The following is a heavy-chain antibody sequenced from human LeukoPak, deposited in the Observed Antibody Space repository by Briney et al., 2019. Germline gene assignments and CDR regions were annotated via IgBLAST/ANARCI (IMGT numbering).Heavy chain of an antibody. D-gene: IGHD6-13*01. J-gene: IGHJ5*02. Sequence: PSETLSLTCTVSGGSINGYYWSWIRQSPGKGLEWIGYIYYTGNTNYNPSLKSRVSISLDTSKNQFTLNPSSVSAADAAIYYCAGLHFAAAEEFDPWGQGILVTVSS. V-gene: IGHV4-59*08. CDR2: IYYTGNT. CDR1: GGSINGYY. CDR3: AGLHFAAAEEFDP.